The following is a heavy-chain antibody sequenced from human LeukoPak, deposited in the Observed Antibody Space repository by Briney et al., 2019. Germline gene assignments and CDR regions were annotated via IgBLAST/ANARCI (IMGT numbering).Heavy chain of an antibody. V-gene: IGHV1-46*01. CDR1: GYTFTNYY. Sequence: ASVKDSSKPSGYTFTNYYMHRVRQAPGQGLEWMGLMNPSGGSTTLAQKFQGRVTMTRDTSTSTVYMELSSLRSADTAVYYCARDVGPSQSSGCYYFDSWGQGTLVPVSS. CDR2: MNPSGGST. J-gene: IGHJ4*02. D-gene: IGHD6-19*01. CDR3: ARDVGPSQSSGCYYFDS.